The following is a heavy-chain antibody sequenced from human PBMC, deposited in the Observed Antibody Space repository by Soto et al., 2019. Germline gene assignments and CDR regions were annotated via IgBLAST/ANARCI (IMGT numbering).Heavy chain of an antibody. Sequence: QVQLVESGGGMVQPGRYLRLSCAASGVTFSTYGMHWVRQVPGKGLEWVAVISYDGSNTYYADSVKGRFSISRDNSKNTLYLQMNSLTAEDTAVYYCALPTKYNSGWFGLTDFWGQGALVTVSS. CDR2: ISYDGSNT. CDR3: ALPTKYNSGWFGLTDF. V-gene: IGHV3-30*03. CDR1: GVTFSTYG. D-gene: IGHD6-19*01. J-gene: IGHJ4*02.